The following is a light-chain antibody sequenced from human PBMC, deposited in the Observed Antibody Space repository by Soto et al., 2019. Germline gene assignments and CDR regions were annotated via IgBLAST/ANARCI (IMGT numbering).Light chain of an antibody. Sequence: DIQMTQSPSTLSASVGDRVTVTCRASQCVRDWGAWYQQQAGRAPRLLIYKASSLQSGVPSRFRGSRFGTEFTLAISSQHPDDFASYYCQKDYSYSPLTFGGGTKVEIK. J-gene: IGKJ4*01. V-gene: IGKV1-5*03. CDR3: QKDYSYSPLT. CDR1: QCVRDW. CDR2: KAS.